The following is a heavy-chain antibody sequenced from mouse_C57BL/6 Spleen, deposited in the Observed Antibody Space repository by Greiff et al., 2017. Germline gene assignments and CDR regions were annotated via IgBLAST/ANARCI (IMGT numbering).Heavy chain of an antibody. J-gene: IGHJ3*01. CDR1: GFSLTSYG. V-gene: IGHV2-5*01. CDR3: AKMDYYVAY. Sequence: VQVVESGPGLVQPSQSLSITCTVSGFSLTSYGVNWVRQSPGKGLEWLGVIWRGGSTDSNAAFMSRLSITKDNSKCKVFFKMNSLQADDTAIYYCAKMDYYVAYWGHGTLVTVSA. D-gene: IGHD1-1*01. CDR2: IWRGGST.